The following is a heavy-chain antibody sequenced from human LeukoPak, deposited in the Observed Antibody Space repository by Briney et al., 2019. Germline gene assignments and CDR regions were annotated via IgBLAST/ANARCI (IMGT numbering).Heavy chain of an antibody. CDR2: LNSNGGTT. CDR3: ARASTEYAVADGFDT. CDR1: GFPFSSYA. Sequence: GGSLRLSCAASGFPFSSYAMSWVRQAPGKGLEWVSTLNSNGGTTYYADSVKGRFTISRDDAKSSVYLEMTSLRTDDTAVYYCARASTEYAVADGFDTWGPGTLVTVSS. V-gene: IGHV3-23*01. J-gene: IGHJ5*02. D-gene: IGHD4-17*01.